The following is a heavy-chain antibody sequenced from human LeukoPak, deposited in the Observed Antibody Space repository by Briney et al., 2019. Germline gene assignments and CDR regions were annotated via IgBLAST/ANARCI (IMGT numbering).Heavy chain of an antibody. CDR3: ARECSSSWYPLDY. CDR1: GFTFSSYS. J-gene: IGHJ4*02. CDR2: ISSSSSYI. V-gene: IGHV3-21*01. D-gene: IGHD6-13*01. Sequence: GGSLRLSCAASGFTFSSYSMNWVRQAPGKGLEWVSSISSSSSYIYYADSVKGRFTISRDNAKNSLSLQMNSLRAEDTAVYYCARECSSSWYPLDYWGQGTLVTVSS.